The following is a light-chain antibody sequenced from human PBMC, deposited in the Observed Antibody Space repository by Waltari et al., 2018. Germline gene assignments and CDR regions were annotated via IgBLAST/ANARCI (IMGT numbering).Light chain of an antibody. V-gene: IGKV1-39*01. J-gene: IGKJ2*01. CDR3: QQSYSTPPIT. CDR1: QSISSY. Sequence: DIQMTQSPSSLSASVGDRVTIPCRASQSISSYLNWYQQKPGKAPKRLIYAASSLQSGVPSRFSGSGSGTDFTLTISSLQPEDFATYYCQQSYSTPPITFGQGTKLEIK. CDR2: AAS.